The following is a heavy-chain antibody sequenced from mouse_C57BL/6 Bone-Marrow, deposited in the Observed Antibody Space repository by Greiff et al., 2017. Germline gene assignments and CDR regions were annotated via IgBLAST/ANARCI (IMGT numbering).Heavy chain of an antibody. CDR1: GFNIKNTY. V-gene: IGHV14-3*01. J-gene: IGHJ3*01. Sequence: EVQLQQSVAELVRPGASVKLSCTASGFNIKNTYMHWVKQSPEQGLEWIGRIDPANGNTKYAPKFQGKATITADPSSNTAYLQLSSLTSEDTAIYYCARSIYYYGSSYDWFAYWGQGTLVTVSA. CDR3: ARSIYYYGSSYDWFAY. D-gene: IGHD1-1*01. CDR2: IDPANGNT.